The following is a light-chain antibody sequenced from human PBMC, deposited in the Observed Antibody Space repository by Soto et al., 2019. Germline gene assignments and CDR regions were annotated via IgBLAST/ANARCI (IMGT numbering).Light chain of an antibody. CDR1: SSDVGGYNY. CDR2: DVS. V-gene: IGLV2-14*01. J-gene: IGLJ2*01. Sequence: QSALPQPASVSGSPGQSITISCTGTSSDVGGYNYVSWYQQHPGKAPKLMIYDVSNRPSGVSNRFSGSKSGNTASLTISGLQAEDEADYYCSSYTSSSTLDVVFGGGTQLPVL. CDR3: SSYTSSSTLDVV.